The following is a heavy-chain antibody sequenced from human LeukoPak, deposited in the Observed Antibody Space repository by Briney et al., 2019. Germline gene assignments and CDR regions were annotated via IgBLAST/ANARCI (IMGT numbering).Heavy chain of an antibody. CDR3: ARDRAWNYFDY. Sequence: PGGSLRLSCAPSGFTFSRHGMHWVRQAPGKGLEWVAIMSNDGSRKYYAHSVEGRFTISRDNSKNTLYLQMDSLRAEDTAVYYCARDRAWNYFDYWGRGTLVTVSS. V-gene: IGHV3-30*03. J-gene: IGHJ4*02. D-gene: IGHD3-3*01. CDR2: MSNDGSRK. CDR1: GFTFSRHG.